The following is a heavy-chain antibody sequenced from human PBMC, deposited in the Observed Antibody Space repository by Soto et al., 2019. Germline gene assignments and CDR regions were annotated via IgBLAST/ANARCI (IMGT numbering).Heavy chain of an antibody. Sequence: SETLSLTCAVNGGPFSGYYWSWIRQSPGKGLEWIGEINHSGSTDYNPSLKSRVTIAVDTNKNQFTLKVNDVTAADTAVYDCARGGYRRRYYYDSGATSGYFQHWGQGTLVTVSS. CDR3: ARGGYRRRYYYDSGATSGYFQH. J-gene: IGHJ1*01. V-gene: IGHV4-34*01. CDR2: INHSGST. D-gene: IGHD3-22*01. CDR1: GGPFSGYY.